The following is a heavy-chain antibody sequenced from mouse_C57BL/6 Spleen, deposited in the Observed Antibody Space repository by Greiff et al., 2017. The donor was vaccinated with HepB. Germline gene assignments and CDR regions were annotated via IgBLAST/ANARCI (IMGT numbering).Heavy chain of an antibody. D-gene: IGHD2-2*01. Sequence: EVKVEESGGGLVQPGGSMKLSCAASGFTFSDAWMDWVRQSPEKGLEWVAEIRNKANNHATYYAESVNGRFTISRDDSKSSVYLQMNSLRAEDTGIYYCTRNGYDYYYAMDYWGQGTSVTVSS. J-gene: IGHJ4*01. CDR3: TRNGYDYYYAMDY. CDR1: GFTFSDAW. V-gene: IGHV6-6*01. CDR2: IRNKANNHAT.